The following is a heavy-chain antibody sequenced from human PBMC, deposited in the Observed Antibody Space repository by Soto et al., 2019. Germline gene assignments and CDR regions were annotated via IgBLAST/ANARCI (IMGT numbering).Heavy chain of an antibody. Sequence: GGSLRRACAGAGFTFSSYEMNWVRQAPGKGLEWVSYIELTGSPIYYVDSVKGRFTISRDNAKNSLYLQMNSLRAEDTAIYYCATKIFGTTYLGSWGQGTQVTVSS. CDR1: GFTFSSYE. V-gene: IGHV3-48*03. D-gene: IGHD1-7*01. J-gene: IGHJ4*02. CDR3: ATKIFGTTYLGS. CDR2: IELTGSPI.